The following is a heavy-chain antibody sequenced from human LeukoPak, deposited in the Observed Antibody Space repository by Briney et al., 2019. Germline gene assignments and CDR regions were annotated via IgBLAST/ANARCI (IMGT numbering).Heavy chain of an antibody. J-gene: IGHJ6*02. CDR3: AKGTRDYYYYGMDV. Sequence: GGSLRLSCAASGFTFSSYDMHWVRQATGKGLEWVSAIGTAGDTYYPGSVKGRFTISRDNSKNTLYLQMNSLRAEDTAVYYCAKGTRDYYYYGMDVWGQGTTVTVSS. CDR1: GFTFSSYD. V-gene: IGHV3-13*01. CDR2: IGTAGDT.